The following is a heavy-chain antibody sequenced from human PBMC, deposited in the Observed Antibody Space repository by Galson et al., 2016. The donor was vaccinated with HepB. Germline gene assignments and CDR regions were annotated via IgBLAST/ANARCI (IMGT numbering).Heavy chain of an antibody. V-gene: IGHV3-30*18. J-gene: IGHJ4*02. CDR3: AKDLGQGGGSCFDY. Sequence: SLRLSCAASGFTFNFFGMHWVRLAPGKGLEWVALITYDGSDEYYADSVKGRFTISRDNPKNTLSLQMNNLRAEDKAVYYCAKDLGQGGGSCFDYWGQGTLVTVSS. CDR2: ITYDGSDE. D-gene: IGHD2-15*01. CDR1: GFTFNFFG.